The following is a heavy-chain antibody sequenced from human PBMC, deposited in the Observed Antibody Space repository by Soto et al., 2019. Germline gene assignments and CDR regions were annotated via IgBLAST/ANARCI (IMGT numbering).Heavy chain of an antibody. J-gene: IGHJ4*02. CDR1: GGTFSSYT. Sequence: QVQLVQSGAEVKKPGSSVKVSCKASGGTFSSYTISWVRQAPGQGLEWMGRIIPILGIANYAQKFQGRVXIXAXXSTSTAYMELRSLRSEDTAVYYCGRDHGYYYDSSGWGPGTLVTVSS. CDR3: GRDHGYYYDSSG. D-gene: IGHD3-22*01. CDR2: IIPILGIA. V-gene: IGHV1-69*08.